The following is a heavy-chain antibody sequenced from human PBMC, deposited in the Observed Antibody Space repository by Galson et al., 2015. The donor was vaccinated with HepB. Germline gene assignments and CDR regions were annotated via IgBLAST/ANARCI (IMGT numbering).Heavy chain of an antibody. J-gene: IGHJ4*02. CDR1: GGSISSLSYY. CDR3: ARGYSGYDDFDS. Sequence: SETLSLTCTVSGGSISSLSYYWVWIRQPPGKGLEWIGSIYYSGTTYYNPSLKSRVTMSVDTSKNQFSLKLSSVTAADTAMYYCARGYSGYDDFDSWGQGTLVTVSS. CDR2: IYYSGTT. D-gene: IGHD5-12*01. V-gene: IGHV4-39*07.